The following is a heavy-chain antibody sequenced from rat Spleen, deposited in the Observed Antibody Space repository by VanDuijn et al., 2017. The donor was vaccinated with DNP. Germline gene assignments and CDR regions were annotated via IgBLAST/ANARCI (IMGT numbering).Heavy chain of an antibody. V-gene: IGHV5-31*01. CDR3: ARDNSGHFDY. CDR1: GFTFNNYW. J-gene: IGHJ2*01. D-gene: IGHD4-3*01. Sequence: EVQLVESGGDLVQPGRSLKLSCVASGFTFNNYWMTWIRQVPGKGLEWVASITSSGGSTYYPDSVKGRFTISRDNAKNTLYLQMNSLRSEDTATYYCARDNSGHFDYWGQGVMVTVSS. CDR2: ITSSGGST.